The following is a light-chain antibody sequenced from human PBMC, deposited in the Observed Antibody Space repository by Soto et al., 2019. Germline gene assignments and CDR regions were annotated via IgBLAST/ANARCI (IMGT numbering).Light chain of an antibody. Sequence: EILMTQSPATLSVSPGERVTLSCRASQSVSTNLVWYQQKPGQVPRVLIYGASTRATGISARFSGSGSGTEFTLTISSLQSEDFALYYCQQYNHWPTFGQGTKLDIK. J-gene: IGKJ2*01. CDR2: GAS. V-gene: IGKV3-15*01. CDR1: QSVSTN. CDR3: QQYNHWPT.